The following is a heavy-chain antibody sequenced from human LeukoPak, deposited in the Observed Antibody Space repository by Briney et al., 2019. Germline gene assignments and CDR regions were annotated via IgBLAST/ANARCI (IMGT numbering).Heavy chain of an antibody. D-gene: IGHD3-10*01. V-gene: IGHV1-18*01. CDR2: ISAYNGNT. CDR1: GYTFTSYG. J-gene: IGHJ4*02. CDR3: ARTYGGSGSYWSWGFDY. Sequence: ASVKVSCKASGYTFTSYGISWVRQAPGQGLEWMGWISAYNGNTNYAQKLQGRVTITADKSTSTAYMELSSLRSEDTAVYYCARTYGGSGSYWSWGFDYWGQGTLVTVSS.